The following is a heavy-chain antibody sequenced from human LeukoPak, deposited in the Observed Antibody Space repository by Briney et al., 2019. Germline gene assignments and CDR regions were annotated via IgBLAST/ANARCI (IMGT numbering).Heavy chain of an antibody. CDR1: GFTFSTYN. CDR2: VGGTDGRT. V-gene: IGHV3-23*01. CDR3: AKDGSYYFDY. Sequence: PGGSLRLSCAASGFTFSTYNMNWVRQAPGKGLEWVSAVGGTDGRTYYAAFVKGRFTISRDNSKNTLYLQMNSLRAEDTAIYYCAKDGSYYFDYWGQGTLVTVSS. J-gene: IGHJ4*02.